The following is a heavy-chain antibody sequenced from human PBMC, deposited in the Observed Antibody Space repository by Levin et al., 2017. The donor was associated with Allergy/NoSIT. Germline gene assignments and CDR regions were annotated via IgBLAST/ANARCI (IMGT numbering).Heavy chain of an antibody. V-gene: IGHV4-59*01. CDR2: IYYSGGT. CDR1: GGSISSYY. CDR3: ARKSKVGSYGYYMDG. Sequence: PGGSLRLSCTVSGGSISSYYWSWIRQPPGKGLEWIGYIYYSGGTNYNPSLKSRVTISVDTSKNQFSLKLSSVTAADTAVYYCARKSKVGSYGYYMDGWGQGTTVTVSS. J-gene: IGHJ6*03. D-gene: IGHD5-18*01.